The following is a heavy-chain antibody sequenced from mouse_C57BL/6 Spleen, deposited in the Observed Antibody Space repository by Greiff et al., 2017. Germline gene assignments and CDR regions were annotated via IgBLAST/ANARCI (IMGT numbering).Heavy chain of an antibody. V-gene: IGHV1-4*01. CDR2: INPSSGYT. Sequence: QVQLQQSGAELARPGASVKMSCKASGYPFTSYTMHWVKQRPGQGLEWIGYINPSSGYTKYNQKFKDKATLTADKSSSTAYMQLSSLTSEDSAVYYSSLGDFDYWGQGTTLTVSS. D-gene: IGHD6-1*01. CDR1: GYPFTSYT. CDR3: SLGDFDY. J-gene: IGHJ2*01.